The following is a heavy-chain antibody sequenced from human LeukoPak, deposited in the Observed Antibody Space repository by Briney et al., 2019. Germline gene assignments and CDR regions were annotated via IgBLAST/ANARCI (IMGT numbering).Heavy chain of an antibody. CDR1: GFTFSSYG. J-gene: IGHJ4*02. CDR2: ISYDGSNK. CDR3: AKGRNYYDFWSGLGY. V-gene: IGHV3-30*18. D-gene: IGHD3-3*01. Sequence: GGSLRLSCAASGFTFSSYGMHWVRQAPGKGLEWVAVISYDGSNKYYADSVKGRFTISRDNSKNTLYLQMNSLRAEDTAVYYCAKGRNYYDFWSGLGYWGQGTLVTVSS.